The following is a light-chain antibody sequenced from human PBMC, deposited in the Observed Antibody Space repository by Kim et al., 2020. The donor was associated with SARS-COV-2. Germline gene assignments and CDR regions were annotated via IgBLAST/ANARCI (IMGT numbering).Light chain of an antibody. J-gene: IGLJ2*01. V-gene: IGLV6-57*04. CDR2: EDN. CDR1: SGSIAGNY. CDR3: QSYDSTNQQWI. Sequence: NFMLTQPHSVSESPGTTVTISCTRSSGSIAGNYVQWYQQRPDSAPTTLIYEDNKRPSGVPDRFSGSIDSSSNSASLTISGLKTEVEADYYCQSYDSTNQQWIFGGGTQLTVL.